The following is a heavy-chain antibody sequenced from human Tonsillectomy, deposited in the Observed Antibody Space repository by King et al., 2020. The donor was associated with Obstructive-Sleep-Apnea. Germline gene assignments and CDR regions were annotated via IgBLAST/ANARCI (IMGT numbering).Heavy chain of an antibody. CDR1: GFTFGDYA. V-gene: IGHV3-49*03. Sequence: VQLVESGGGLVQPGRSLRLSCTGSGFTFGDYAVSWFRQAPGKGLEWVGFIRSKAYGGTTDYAASVNGRFIISRDDSKSVAYLHLNSLETEDAAVDYCTSYCSGGSCFGFYYYAMDVWGQGTTVTVSS. J-gene: IGHJ6*02. CDR3: TSYCSGGSCFGFYYYAMDV. D-gene: IGHD2-15*01. CDR2: IRSKAYGGTT.